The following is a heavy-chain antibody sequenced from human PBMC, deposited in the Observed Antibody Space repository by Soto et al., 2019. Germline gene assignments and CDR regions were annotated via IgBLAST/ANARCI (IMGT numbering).Heavy chain of an antibody. V-gene: IGHV3-11*05. D-gene: IGHD2-15*01. CDR1: GFTFSDHY. Sequence: GGSLRLSCAASGFTFSDHYMTWIRQAPGKGLEWVSYISSTGSYTNYADSVKGRFTISRDNAKNSLYLQMNSLRAEDTALYYCAKDSCSGGSCYPHLDYWGQGTLVTVSS. CDR2: ISSTGSYT. J-gene: IGHJ4*02. CDR3: AKDSCSGGSCYPHLDY.